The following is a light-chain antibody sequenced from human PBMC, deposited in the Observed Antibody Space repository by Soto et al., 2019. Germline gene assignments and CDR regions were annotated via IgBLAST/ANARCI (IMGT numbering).Light chain of an antibody. J-gene: IGLJ3*02. CDR2: DVT. CDR1: GSDVGGYNY. Sequence: QSALTQPRSVSGSPGQSVTISCTGTGSDVGGYNYVSWYQQHPGKAPKLMIYDVTTRPSGVPDRFSGSKSGNTASLTISGLRAEDEADYYCCSYADNYSWVFGGGTKLTVL. V-gene: IGLV2-11*01. CDR3: CSYADNYSWV.